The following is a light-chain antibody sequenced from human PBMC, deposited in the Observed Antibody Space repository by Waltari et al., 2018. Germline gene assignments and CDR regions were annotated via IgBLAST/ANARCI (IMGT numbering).Light chain of an antibody. CDR1: STNIGADYD. CDR2: GNS. J-gene: IGLJ2*01. CDR3: QSYDTGLSASA. Sequence: QSVLAQPPSVSGAPGQTITISCTGSSTNIGADYDVHWYQQLPGTAPRLLIYGNSNRPSGVTDRFSGYNAGTSASLVITGLQAEDEADYYCQSYDTGLSASAFGGGTKLTVL. V-gene: IGLV1-40*01.